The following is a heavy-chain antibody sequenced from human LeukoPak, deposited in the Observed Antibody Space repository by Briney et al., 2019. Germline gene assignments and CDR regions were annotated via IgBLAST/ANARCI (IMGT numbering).Heavy chain of an antibody. CDR2: MNPNSGNT. CDR3: ARYQYYDFWSGPDY. Sequence: GASVKVSCKASGYTFTSYDINWVRQATGQGLEWMGWMNPNSGNTGYAQKFQGRVTMTRNTSISTDYMELSSLRSEDTAVYYCARYQYYDFWSGPDYWGQGTLVTVCS. V-gene: IGHV1-8*01. J-gene: IGHJ4*02. CDR1: GYTFTSYD. D-gene: IGHD3-3*01.